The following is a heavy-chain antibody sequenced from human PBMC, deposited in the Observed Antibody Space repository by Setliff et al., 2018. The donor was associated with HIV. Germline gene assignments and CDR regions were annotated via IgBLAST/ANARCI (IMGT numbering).Heavy chain of an antibody. CDR1: DGSISNYY. V-gene: IGHV4-4*07. Sequence: LPCTVSDGSISNYYWNWIRQPAGKGLEWIGRIFTSGTTNYNPSLRSRVTISVDTSKNQFSLRLSSVTAADTAVYYCAREGFYNSYYYYMDVWGIGTTVTVSS. D-gene: IGHD2-2*02. J-gene: IGHJ6*03. CDR3: AREGFYNSYYYYMDV. CDR2: IFTSGTT.